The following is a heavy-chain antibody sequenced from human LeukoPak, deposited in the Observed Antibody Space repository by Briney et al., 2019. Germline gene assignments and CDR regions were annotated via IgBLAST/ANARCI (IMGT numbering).Heavy chain of an antibody. D-gene: IGHD6-19*01. CDR2: ITSSSSYI. J-gene: IGHJ5*02. CDR3: ARSAVAGKNWFDP. V-gene: IGHV3-21*01. CDR1: GFTFSSYS. Sequence: GGSLRLSCAGSGFTFSSYSINWVRQAPGNGLEWVSSITSSSSYIYYADSVKGRFTISRDNAKNSLYLQMHSLRAEDTAVYYCARSAVAGKNWFDPWGQGTLVTVSS.